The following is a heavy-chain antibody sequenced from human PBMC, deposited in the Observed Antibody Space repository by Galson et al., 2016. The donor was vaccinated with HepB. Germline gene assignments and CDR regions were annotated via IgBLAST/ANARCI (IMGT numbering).Heavy chain of an antibody. CDR2: ISFDGSNK. V-gene: IGHV3-30*04. J-gene: IGHJ6*02. CDR3: ARDRYNWNYHYYYYGMDV. Sequence: SLRLSCAASGFTFSSCAMHWVRQAPGKGLEWVAVISFDGSNKYYADSVKGRFTISRDNSKNTLYLQMNSLRAEDTAVYYCARDRYNWNYHYYYYGMDVWGQGTTVTVSS. D-gene: IGHD1-7*01. CDR1: GFTFSSCA.